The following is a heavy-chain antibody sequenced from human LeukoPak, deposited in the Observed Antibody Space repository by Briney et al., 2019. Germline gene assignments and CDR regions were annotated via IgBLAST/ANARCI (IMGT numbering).Heavy chain of an antibody. D-gene: IGHD3-10*01. CDR1: GGTLSNYA. CDR3: ARDFVWFGESSPAAY. Sequence: GASVKVSCKASGGTLSNYAINWVRQAPGPGVEWMGRISPIFVTASSTQRFQGRVTITADESTSTAYMELSSLRSDDTAVYYCARDFVWFGESSPAAYWGQGTLITVSS. J-gene: IGHJ4*02. V-gene: IGHV1-69*13. CDR2: ISPIFVTA.